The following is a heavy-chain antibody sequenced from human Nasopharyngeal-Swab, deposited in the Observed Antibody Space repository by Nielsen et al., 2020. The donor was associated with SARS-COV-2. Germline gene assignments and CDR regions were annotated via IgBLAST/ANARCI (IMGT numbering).Heavy chain of an antibody. D-gene: IGHD2-2*02. CDR2: ISSSSSYI. CDR1: GFTFSSYS. V-gene: IGHV3-21*01. Sequence: GGSLRLSCAASGFTFSSYSMNWVRQAPGKGLEWVSSISSSSSYIYYADSVKGRFTISRDNAKNSLYLQMNSLRAEDTAVYYCARGGYCSSTSCDTYYYGMDVWGQGTTVTVSS. CDR3: ARGGYCSSTSCDTYYYGMDV. J-gene: IGHJ6*02.